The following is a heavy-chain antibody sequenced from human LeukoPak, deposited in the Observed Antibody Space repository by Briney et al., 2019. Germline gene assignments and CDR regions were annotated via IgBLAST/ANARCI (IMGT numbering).Heavy chain of an antibody. D-gene: IGHD4-23*01. CDR3: ARLVTGTTVVNSGWFDP. Sequence: SETLSLTCTVSGDSISSYCWSWIRQPPAKGLEWIGYICYSGDTNYNPSLKSRVTISVDTSKNQFSLKLTSVTAADTAVYYCARLVTGTTVVNSGWFDPWGQGTLVTVSS. CDR2: ICYSGDT. J-gene: IGHJ5*02. CDR1: GDSISSYC. V-gene: IGHV4-59*08.